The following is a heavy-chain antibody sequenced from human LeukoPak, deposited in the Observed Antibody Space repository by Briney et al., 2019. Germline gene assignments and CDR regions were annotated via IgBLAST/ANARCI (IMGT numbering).Heavy chain of an antibody. Sequence: SETLSLTCAVYAGSFSGYCWSWIRQPPGKGREWSGEINHSENTNYNPSLKSRVTVSVDTSRNQFSLKRNSVTAADTAVYYCARSKYRDIYSRPRFDYWGQGTLVTVSS. V-gene: IGHV4-34*01. CDR3: ARSKYRDIYSRPRFDY. D-gene: IGHD5-12*01. CDR2: INHSENT. CDR1: AGSFSGYC. J-gene: IGHJ4*02.